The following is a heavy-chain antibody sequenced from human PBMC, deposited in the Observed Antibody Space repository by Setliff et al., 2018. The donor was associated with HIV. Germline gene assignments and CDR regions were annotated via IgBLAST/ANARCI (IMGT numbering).Heavy chain of an antibody. CDR2: INPTGAIT. CDR3: ASKGGSESYPDSDAFDI. J-gene: IGHJ3*02. D-gene: IGHD3-10*01. Sequence: GASVKVSCKASGYTFNSNYMHWVRQAPGQWLEWMGLINPTGAITFYPQKFQARVTMTRDTSTSTVYLELRSLRSEDTAVYFCASKGGSESYPDSDAFDIWGQGTLVTVSS. CDR1: GYTFNSNY. V-gene: IGHV1-46*02.